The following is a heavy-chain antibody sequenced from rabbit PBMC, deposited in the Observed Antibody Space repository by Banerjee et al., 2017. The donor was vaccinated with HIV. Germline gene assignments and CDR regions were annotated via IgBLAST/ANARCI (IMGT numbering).Heavy chain of an antibody. CDR1: GFSFSSSYY. J-gene: IGHJ4*01. CDR2: IYAGSSGST. D-gene: IGHD4-1*01. CDR3: ARDASYYSSGWGYLDL. Sequence: QEQLVESGGGLVQPEGSLTLTCTASGFSFSSSYYMCWVRQAPGKGLEWIACIYAGSSGSTYYASWAKGRFTISKTSSTTVTLQMTSLTAADTATYFCARDASYYSSGWGYLDLWGPGTLVTVS. V-gene: IGHV1S45*01.